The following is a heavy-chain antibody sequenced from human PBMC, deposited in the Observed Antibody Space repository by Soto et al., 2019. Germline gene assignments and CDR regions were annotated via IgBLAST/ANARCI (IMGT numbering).Heavy chain of an antibody. J-gene: IGHJ6*02. D-gene: IGHD2-15*01. CDR2: ISGYNAKT. Sequence: QAQLVQSGSEVKRPGASVKVSCRSFDNTFTYYGINWVRQAPGQGPEWLGWISGYNAKTKEARKFEDRVTMSAETSTRTAYLEGRSLTADVTGVYFWAAPGGHHFGMDVWGQGTTVTVSS. CDR1: DNTFTYYG. V-gene: IGHV1-18*01. CDR3: AAPGGHHFGMDV.